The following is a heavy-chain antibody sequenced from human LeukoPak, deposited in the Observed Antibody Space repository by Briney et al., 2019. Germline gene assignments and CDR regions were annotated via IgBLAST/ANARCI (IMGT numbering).Heavy chain of an antibody. Sequence: LSLTCTVSGGSISSSSYYWGWIRQPPGKGLEWVSYISSSGSTIYYADSVKGRFTISRDNAKNSLYLQMNSLRAEDTAVYYCATLFSYAGADYWGQGTLVTVSS. J-gene: IGHJ4*02. CDR2: ISSSGSTI. V-gene: IGHV3-11*04. D-gene: IGHD2/OR15-2a*01. CDR3: ATLFSYAGADY. CDR1: GGSISSSSYY.